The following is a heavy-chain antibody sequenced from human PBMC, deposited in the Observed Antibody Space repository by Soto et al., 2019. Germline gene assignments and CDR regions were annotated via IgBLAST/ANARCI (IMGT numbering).Heavy chain of an antibody. CDR1: GGSISAYY. J-gene: IGHJ6*02. CDR3: ARQGFGPLHGLVDV. CDR2: VHHSWGS. V-gene: IGHV4-59*08. D-gene: IGHD3-10*01. Sequence: SETLSLTCTVSGGSISAYYWNWIRQPPGKGLEWIGYVHHSWGSSYNPSLQSRVAISLDTSKSQFSLKVTSVTATDTAVYYCARQGFGPLHGLVDVWGQGTTVTVSS.